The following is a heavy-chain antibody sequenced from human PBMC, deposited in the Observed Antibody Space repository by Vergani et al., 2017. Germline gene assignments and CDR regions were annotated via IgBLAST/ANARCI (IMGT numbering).Heavy chain of an antibody. CDR2: IYYSGST. V-gene: IGHV4-59*01. CDR1: GGSISSYY. CDR3: ARDYPIAATGSLSDAFDI. Sequence: QVQLQESGPGLVKPSETLSLTCTVSGGSISSYYWSWIRQPPGKGLEWIGYIYYSGSTNYNPSLKSRVTISVDTSTNQFSLKLSSVTAADTAVYYWARDYPIAATGSLSDAFDIWGQGTMVTVSS. D-gene: IGHD6-13*01. J-gene: IGHJ3*02.